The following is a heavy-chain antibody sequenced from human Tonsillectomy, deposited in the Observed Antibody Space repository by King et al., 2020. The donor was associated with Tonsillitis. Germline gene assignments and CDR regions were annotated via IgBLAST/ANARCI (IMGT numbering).Heavy chain of an antibody. CDR1: GDSFSSNFYF. CDR2: IYSSGST. D-gene: IGHD2-2*01. V-gene: IGHV4-61*02. CDR3: AREGWNTSWYGDLDH. Sequence: VQLQESGPGLVKPSQTLSLTCTVSGDSFSSNFYFLSWIRQPAGKGLEWIGRIYSSGSTKYNPSLKSRVTISVETSKNQFSLKLTSVTAADTAVYYCAREGWNTSWYGDLDHWGQGTLVTVSS. J-gene: IGHJ4*02.